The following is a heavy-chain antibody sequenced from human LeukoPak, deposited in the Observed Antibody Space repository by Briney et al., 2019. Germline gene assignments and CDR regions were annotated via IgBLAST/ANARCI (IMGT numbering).Heavy chain of an antibody. CDR2: ISSSGSTI. Sequence: GGSLRLSCAASGFTFSDYYMSWLRQAPGKGLEWVSYISSSGSTIYYADSVKGRFTISRDNAKNSLYLQMNSLRAEDTAVYYCARDCPASSGEVDYWGQGTLVTVSS. CDR1: GFTFSDYY. D-gene: IGHD2-15*01. V-gene: IGHV3-11*01. J-gene: IGHJ4*02. CDR3: ARDCPASSGEVDY.